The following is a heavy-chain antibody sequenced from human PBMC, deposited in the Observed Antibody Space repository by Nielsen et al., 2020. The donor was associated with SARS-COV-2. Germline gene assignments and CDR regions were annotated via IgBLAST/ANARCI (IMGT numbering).Heavy chain of an antibody. D-gene: IGHD3-10*01. CDR1: GFTFDDYA. Sequence: SLKISCAASGFTFDDYAMHWVRQAPGKGLEWVSGISWNSGSIGYADSVKGRFTISRDNFKNTLYLQMNSLRAEDTAVYYCARSGSGSYLSWFDPWGQGTLVTVSS. J-gene: IGHJ5*02. V-gene: IGHV3-9*01. CDR2: ISWNSGSI. CDR3: ARSGSGSYLSWFDP.